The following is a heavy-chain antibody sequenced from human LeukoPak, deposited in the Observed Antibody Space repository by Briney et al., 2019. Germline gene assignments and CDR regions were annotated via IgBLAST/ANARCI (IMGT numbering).Heavy chain of an antibody. CDR2: IIPILGIA. CDR1: GGTFSSYA. J-gene: IGHJ5*02. CDR3: ARDLDGTTEFDP. V-gene: IGHV1-69*04. D-gene: IGHD1-1*01. Sequence: SVKVSCKASGGTFSSYAISWVRQAPGQGLEWMGRIIPILGIANYAQKFQGRVTITADKSTSTAYMELSSLRSEDTAVYYCARDLDGTTEFDPWGQGTLVTVSS.